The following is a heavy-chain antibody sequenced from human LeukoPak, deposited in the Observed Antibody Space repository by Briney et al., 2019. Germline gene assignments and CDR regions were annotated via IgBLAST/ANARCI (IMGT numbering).Heavy chain of an antibody. CDR3: ARGGYSGYDLGNFDY. CDR1: GYSFTSYW. CDR2: IYPGDSDT. Sequence: GESLKISCKGSGYSFTSYWIGWVRQMPGKGLEWMGIIYPGDSDTRYSPSFQGQVTISADKSISSAYLQWSSLKASDTAMYYCARGGYSGYDLGNFDYWGQGTLVTVSS. J-gene: IGHJ4*02. V-gene: IGHV5-51*01. D-gene: IGHD5-12*01.